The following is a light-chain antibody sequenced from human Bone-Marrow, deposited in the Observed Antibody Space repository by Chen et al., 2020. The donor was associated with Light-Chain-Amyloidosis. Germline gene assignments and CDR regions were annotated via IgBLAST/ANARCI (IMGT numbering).Light chain of an antibody. V-gene: IGLV1-51*01. CDR3: GAWDITLSARV. J-gene: IGLJ3*02. CDR1: ISNIGKNY. CDR2: DNH. Sequence: QSVLTQPPSASAAPRPRVTISCSGAISNIGKNYVSWYQQYPGTAPKLLIFDNHQRPSGMPDRFSGSKSGTSATLIISGLQTGDEADYYCGAWDITLSARVFGGGTKLTVL.